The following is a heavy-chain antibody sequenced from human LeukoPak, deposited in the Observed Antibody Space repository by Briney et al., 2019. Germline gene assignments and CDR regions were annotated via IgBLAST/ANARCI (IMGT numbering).Heavy chain of an antibody. Sequence: SVKVSCKASGGTFSSYAISWVRQAPGQGLEWMGGIIPIFGTANYAQKFQGRVTITADESTSTAYMELSSLRSEHTAVYYCARVRRDAFDIWGQGTMVTVSS. J-gene: IGHJ3*02. CDR1: GGTFSSYA. D-gene: IGHD4-17*01. CDR3: ARVRRDAFDI. CDR2: IIPIFGTA. V-gene: IGHV1-69*13.